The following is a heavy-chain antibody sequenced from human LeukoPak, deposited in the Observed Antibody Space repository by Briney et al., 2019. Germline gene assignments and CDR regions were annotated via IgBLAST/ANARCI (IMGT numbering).Heavy chain of an antibody. CDR1: GFTFSSYA. D-gene: IGHD5-24*01. J-gene: IGHJ6*02. V-gene: IGHV3-30-3*01. CDR2: ISYDGNNK. CDR3: ARDVEMATISLYYYYYAMDV. Sequence: GRSLRLSCAASGFTFSSYAMHWVRQAPGKGLEWVAVISYDGNNKYYADSVKGRFTISRDNSKNTLYLRMNSLRAEDTAVYYCARDVEMATISLYYYYYAMDVWGQGTTVTVSS.